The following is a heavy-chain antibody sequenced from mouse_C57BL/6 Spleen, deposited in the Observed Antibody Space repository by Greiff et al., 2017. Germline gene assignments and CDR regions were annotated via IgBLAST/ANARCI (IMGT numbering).Heavy chain of an antibody. CDR3: ARRPWGYYDAMDY. CDR1: GYTFTSYW. Sequence: QVQLQQPGAELVMPGASVKLSCKASGYTFTSYWMHWVKQRPGQGLEWIGEIDPSDSYTNYNQKFKGKSTLTVDKSSSTAYMQLSSLTSEDSAVYYCARRPWGYYDAMDYWGQGTSVTVSS. V-gene: IGHV1-69*01. J-gene: IGHJ4*01. D-gene: IGHD2-2*01. CDR2: IDPSDSYT.